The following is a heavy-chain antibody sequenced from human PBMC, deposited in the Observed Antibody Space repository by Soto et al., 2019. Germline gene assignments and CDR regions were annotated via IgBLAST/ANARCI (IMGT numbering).Heavy chain of an antibody. CDR2: INHRGST. J-gene: IGHJ5*02. CDR1: GGSFSGYY. CDR3: ARVALTNDFWSGPNGFDP. Sequence: SETLSLTCGVYGGSFSGYYWSWIRQPPGKGLEWIGEINHRGSTNYNPSLKSRVTISVDTSKNQCSLQLSSVTAADTAVYYCARVALTNDFWSGPNGFDPWGQGTLVPVSS. V-gene: IGHV4-34*01. D-gene: IGHD3-3*01.